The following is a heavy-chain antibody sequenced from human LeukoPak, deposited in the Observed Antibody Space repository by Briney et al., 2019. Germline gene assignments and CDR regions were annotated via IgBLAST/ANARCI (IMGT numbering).Heavy chain of an antibody. CDR3: ATTNYYESSGYPGH. CDR2: ISAYNGNT. V-gene: IGHV1-18*01. D-gene: IGHD3-22*01. Sequence: ASVKVSCKASGYTFTSYGISWVRQAPGQGLEWMGWISAYNGNTNYAQKLQGRVTMTTDTSTSTAYMELRSLRSDDTAVYYCATTNYYESSGYPGHWGQGTLVTVSS. J-gene: IGHJ4*02. CDR1: GYTFTSYG.